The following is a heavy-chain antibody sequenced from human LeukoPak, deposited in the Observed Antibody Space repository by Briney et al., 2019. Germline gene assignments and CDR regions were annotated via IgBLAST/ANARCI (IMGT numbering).Heavy chain of an antibody. J-gene: IGHJ3*02. CDR2: ISSSGSTI. Sequence: GGSLRLSCAASGFTFSSYEMNWVRQAPGKGLEWVSYISSSGSTIYYADSVKGRFTISRDNAKNSLYLQMNSLRAEDTAVYYCARDPGGVGRGAFDIWGQGTMVTVSS. V-gene: IGHV3-48*03. D-gene: IGHD3-10*01. CDR1: GFTFSSYE. CDR3: ARDPGGVGRGAFDI.